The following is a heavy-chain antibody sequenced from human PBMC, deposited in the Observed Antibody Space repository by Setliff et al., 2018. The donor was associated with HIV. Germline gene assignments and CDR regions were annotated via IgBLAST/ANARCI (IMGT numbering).Heavy chain of an antibody. CDR2: ISYDGSNK. V-gene: IGHV3-30*01. J-gene: IGHJ6*03. CDR3: ASRVPPIKDSGGTTYYADSVKGRFIISRHNSNNTLYLQMNSLRAEDSAMYYCARDRGRGMAPSGILDYYYMDV. D-gene: IGHD6-19*01. Sequence: GGSLRLSCAASGFTFSSYAMHWVRQAPGKGLEWVAVISYDGSNKYYADSVKGRFTISRDNSKNTLYLQMNSLGAEDTALYYCASRVPPIKDSGGTTYYADSVKGRFIISRHNSNNTLYLQMNSLRAEDSAMYYCARDRGRGMAPSGILDYYYMDVWGKGTTVTVSS. CDR1: GFTFSSYA.